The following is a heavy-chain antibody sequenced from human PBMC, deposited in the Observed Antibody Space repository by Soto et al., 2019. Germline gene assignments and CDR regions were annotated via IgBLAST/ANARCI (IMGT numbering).Heavy chain of an antibody. CDR3: ARQRVAAAGTGVDYYYYYGMDV. CDR2: IYPGDSDT. Sequence: PGESLKISCKGSGYSFTSYWIGWVRQMPGKGLEWMGIIYPGDSDTRYSPSFQGQVTISADKSISTAYLQWSSLKASDTAMYYCARQRVAAAGTGVDYYYYYGMDVWGQGTTVTVSS. J-gene: IGHJ6*02. V-gene: IGHV5-51*01. CDR1: GYSFTSYW. D-gene: IGHD6-13*01.